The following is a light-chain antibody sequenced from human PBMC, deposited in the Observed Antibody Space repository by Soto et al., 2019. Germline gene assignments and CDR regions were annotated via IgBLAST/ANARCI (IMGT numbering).Light chain of an antibody. CDR1: QDISSN. CDR3: QQYDNWPRT. J-gene: IGKJ1*01. CDR2: GAS. Sequence: EIVMTQSPTTLSVSPGERGTLSCRASQDISSNLAWYQQKPGQTPRLLIHGASTRATGIPARFSGSGSGTRFTLTIASLPSEDFAVYYCQQYDNWPRTFGQGTKVDIK. V-gene: IGKV3-15*01.